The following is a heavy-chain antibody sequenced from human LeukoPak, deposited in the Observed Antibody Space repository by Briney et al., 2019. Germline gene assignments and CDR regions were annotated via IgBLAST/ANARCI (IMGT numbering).Heavy chain of an antibody. CDR2: INPDGSAT. D-gene: IGHD5-12*01. CDR3: ARGLIYSGYVSSFDS. Sequence: GGSLRLSCAASGFTFSSYWTYWVRRAPGKGLLWVSRINPDGSATTYADSVKGRFTISRDNAKNTLYLQMTSLRVEDTALYYCARGLIYSGYVSSFDSWGQGILVTVSS. CDR1: GFTFSSYW. J-gene: IGHJ4*02. V-gene: IGHV3-74*01.